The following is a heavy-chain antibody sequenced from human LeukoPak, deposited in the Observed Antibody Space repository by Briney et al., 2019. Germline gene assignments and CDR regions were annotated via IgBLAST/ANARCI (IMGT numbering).Heavy chain of an antibody. Sequence: GGSLRLSCAASGFTFSSYAMSWVRQAPGKGLEWVSAISGSGGSTYYADSVKGRFTISRDNSKNTLYLQMNSLRAEDTAVYYCATALSPYYYDSSGYYLFDYWGQGTLVTVSS. CDR1: GFTFSSYA. D-gene: IGHD3-22*01. V-gene: IGHV3-23*01. CDR2: ISGSGGST. J-gene: IGHJ4*02. CDR3: ATALSPYYYDSSGYYLFDY.